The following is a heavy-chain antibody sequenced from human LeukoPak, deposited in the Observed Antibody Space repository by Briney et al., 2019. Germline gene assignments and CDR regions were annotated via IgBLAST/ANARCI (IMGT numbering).Heavy chain of an antibody. CDR1: GGSFSAYY. Sequence: SETLPLTCAVYGGSFSAYYWSWIRQPLGKGLEWIGEITQSGSTNYSPSLKSRVTISVDTSKNQISLKLSSVTAADTAVYYCARGRRPGYSSGWYPVWGQGTTVTVSS. V-gene: IGHV4-34*01. CDR2: ITQSGST. J-gene: IGHJ6*02. CDR3: ARGRRPGYSSGWYPV. D-gene: IGHD6-19*01.